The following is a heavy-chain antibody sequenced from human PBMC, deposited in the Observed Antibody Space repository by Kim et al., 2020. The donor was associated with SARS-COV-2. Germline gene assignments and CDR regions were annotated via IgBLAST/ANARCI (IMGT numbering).Heavy chain of an antibody. J-gene: IGHJ4*02. V-gene: IGHV4-34*01. CDR1: GGSFSGYY. D-gene: IGHD3-3*01. CDR3: ARGPWRLRYYAPGVGY. Sequence: SETLSLTCAVYGGSFSGYYWSWIRQPPGKRLEWIGEINHSGSTNYNPSLKSRVTISVDTSKNQFSLKLSSVTAADTAVYYCARGPWRLRYYAPGVGYWGQGTLVTVSS. CDR2: INHSGST.